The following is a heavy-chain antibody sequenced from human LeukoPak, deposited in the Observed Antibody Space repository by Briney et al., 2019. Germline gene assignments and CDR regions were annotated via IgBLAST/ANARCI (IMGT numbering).Heavy chain of an antibody. D-gene: IGHD3-22*01. J-gene: IGHJ4*02. CDR1: GFTFSSYA. V-gene: IGHV3-30-3*01. CDR3: ARDEADYYDSSGYVFDY. Sequence: AGGSLRLSCAASGFTFSSYAMPWVRQAPGKGLEWVAVISYDGSNKYYADSVKGRFTISRDNSKNTLYLQMNSLRAEDTAVYYCARDEADYYDSSGYVFDYWGQGTLVTVSS. CDR2: ISYDGSNK.